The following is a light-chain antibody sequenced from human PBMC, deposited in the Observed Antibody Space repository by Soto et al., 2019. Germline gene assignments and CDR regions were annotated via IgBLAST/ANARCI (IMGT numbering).Light chain of an antibody. CDR1: SSDVGGYNY. J-gene: IGLJ2*01. CDR2: DVS. Sequence: QSALTQPASVSGSPGQSITISCTGTSSDVGGYNYVSWYQQHPGKAPKLMIYDVSNRPSGVSNRFSGSKSGNTASLTISGLQAEDEADYYWSSYTSSSTPVVFGGGTKVTVL. CDR3: SSYTSSSTPVV. V-gene: IGLV2-14*01.